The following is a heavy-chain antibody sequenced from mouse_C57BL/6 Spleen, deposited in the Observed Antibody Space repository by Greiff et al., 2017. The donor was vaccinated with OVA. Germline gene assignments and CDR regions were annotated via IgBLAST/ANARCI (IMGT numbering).Heavy chain of an antibody. CDR2: INPGSGGT. Sequence: VQLQESGAELVRPGTSVKVSCKASGYAFTNYLIEWVKQRPGQGLEWIGVINPGSGGTNYNEKFKGKATLTADKSSSTAYMQLSSLTSEDSAVYFCARPYPFDYWGQGTTLTVSS. J-gene: IGHJ2*01. CDR3: ARPYPFDY. CDR1: GYAFTNYL. V-gene: IGHV1-54*01.